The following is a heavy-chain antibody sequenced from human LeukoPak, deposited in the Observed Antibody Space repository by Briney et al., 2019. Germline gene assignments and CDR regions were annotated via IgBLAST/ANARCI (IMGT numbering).Heavy chain of an antibody. V-gene: IGHV4-34*01. CDR1: GGSFSGYY. CDR2: INHSGST. Sequence: SETLSLTCAVYGGSFSGYYWSWIRQPPGKGLEWIGEINHSGSTNYNPSLKSRVTISVDTSKNQFSLKLSSVTAADTAVYYCAREQIAGYGSGSPFDYWGQGTLVTVSS. CDR3: AREQIAGYGSGSPFDY. D-gene: IGHD3-10*01. J-gene: IGHJ4*02.